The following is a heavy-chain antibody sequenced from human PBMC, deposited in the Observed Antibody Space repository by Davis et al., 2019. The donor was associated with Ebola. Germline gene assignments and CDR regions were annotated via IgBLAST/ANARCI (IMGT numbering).Heavy chain of an antibody. V-gene: IGHV1-3*01. CDR3: ARGIAAAGSFYYYYYGMDV. D-gene: IGHD6-13*01. CDR2: ISAYNGNT. Sequence: AASVKVSCKASGYTFSNFAMHWVRQAPGQRLEWMGWISAYNGNTNYAQKFQGRVTMTRDTSTSTVYMELSSLRSEDTAVYYCARGIAAAGSFYYYYYGMDVWGQGTTVTVSS. CDR1: GYTFSNFA. J-gene: IGHJ6*02.